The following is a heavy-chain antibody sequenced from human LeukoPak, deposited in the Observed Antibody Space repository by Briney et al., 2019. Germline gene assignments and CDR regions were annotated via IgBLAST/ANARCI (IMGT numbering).Heavy chain of an antibody. V-gene: IGHV5-51*01. J-gene: IGHJ3*02. CDR3: ARRSYYYDSQDTFDI. CDR2: IYPGDSNT. D-gene: IGHD3-22*01. Sequence: GESLKISCKGSGYGFTTYWIAWVRQLPGKGLERMGIIYPGDSNTKYNPSFQGQATISTDKSISTAYLQWSSLQASDTAMFYCARRSYYYDSQDTFDIWGQGTMVTVSS. CDR1: GYGFTTYW.